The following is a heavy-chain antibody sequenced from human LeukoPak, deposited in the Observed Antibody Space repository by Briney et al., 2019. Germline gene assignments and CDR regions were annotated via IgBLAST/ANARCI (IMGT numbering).Heavy chain of an antibody. CDR2: ISGNSGSI. V-gene: IGHV3-9*01. J-gene: IGHJ6*03. Sequence: PGRSLRLSCAAYGVTFDDYAMHWIRQAPGKGLEWVSGISGNSGSIGYADSVKGRFTISRDNAKNSLYLQMNSLRAEDTALYYCAKGGLESYYYYMDVWGKGTTVTVSS. D-gene: IGHD1-1*01. CDR3: AKGGLESYYYYMDV. CDR1: GVTFDDYA.